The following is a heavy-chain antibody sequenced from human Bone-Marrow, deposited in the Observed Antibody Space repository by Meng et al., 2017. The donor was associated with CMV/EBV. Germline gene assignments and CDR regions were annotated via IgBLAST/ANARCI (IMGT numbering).Heavy chain of an antibody. Sequence: GESLKISCAASGFTFSSYGMHWVRQAPGKGLEWVAFIRYDGSNKYYADSVKGRFTISRDNSKNTLYLQMNSLRAEDTAVYYCAKDMSKDYYYYGMDVWGQGTTVTVSS. J-gene: IGHJ6*02. D-gene: IGHD3-16*01. CDR2: IRYDGSNK. CDR1: GFTFSSYG. V-gene: IGHV3-30*02. CDR3: AKDMSKDYYYYGMDV.